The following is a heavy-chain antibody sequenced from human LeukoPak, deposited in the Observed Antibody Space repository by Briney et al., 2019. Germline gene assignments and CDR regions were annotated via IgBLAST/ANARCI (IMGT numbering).Heavy chain of an antibody. CDR1: GFTISSYS. V-gene: IGHV3-21*01. CDR2: ISSSSSYI. CDR3: ARDFRRKFDY. Sequence: GGSLRISCAASGFTISSYSMNWVRQAPGKGLEWVSSISSSSSYIYYADSVKGRFTISRDNAKNSLYLQMNSLRAEDTAVYYCARDFRRKFDYWGQGTLVTVSS. J-gene: IGHJ4*02.